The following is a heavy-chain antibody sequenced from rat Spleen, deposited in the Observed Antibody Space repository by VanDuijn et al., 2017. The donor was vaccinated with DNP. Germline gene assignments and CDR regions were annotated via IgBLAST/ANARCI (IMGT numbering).Heavy chain of an antibody. J-gene: IGHJ3*01. CDR2: ITNTGGST. V-gene: IGHV5-31*01. CDR3: TRHQYYDGTYYNWFAY. CDR1: GFTFNNYW. Sequence: EVQLVETGGGLVQPGKSLKLSCVASGFTFNNYWMTWIRQAPGKGLEWVASITNTGGSTYYPDSVKGRFTISRDNAKSTLYLQMDSLRSEDTASYYCTRHQYYDGTYYNWFAYWGQGTLVTVSS. D-gene: IGHD1-12*02.